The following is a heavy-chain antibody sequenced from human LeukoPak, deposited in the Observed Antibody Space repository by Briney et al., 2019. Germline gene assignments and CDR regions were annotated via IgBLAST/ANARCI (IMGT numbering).Heavy chain of an antibody. CDR1: GFTFSSYA. CDR3: AKDLTTVTTGGGY. Sequence: EAGGSLRLSCAASGFTFSSYAMSWVRQAPGKGLEWVSAISGSGGSTYYADSVKGRFTISRDNSKNTLYLQMNSLRAEDTAVYYCAKDLTTVTTGGGYWGQGTLVTVSS. CDR2: ISGSGGST. J-gene: IGHJ4*02. D-gene: IGHD4-17*01. V-gene: IGHV3-23*01.